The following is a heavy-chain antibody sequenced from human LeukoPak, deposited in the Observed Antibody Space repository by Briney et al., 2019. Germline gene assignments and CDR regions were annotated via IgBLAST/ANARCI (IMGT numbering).Heavy chain of an antibody. J-gene: IGHJ4*02. CDR2: INHSGST. Sequence: SETLSLTCAVYGGSFSGYYWSWTRQPPGKGLKWIGEINHSGSTNYNPSLKSRVTISVDTSKNQFSLNLNSVTAADTAVYYCARRPPSYSDNSGTYYLGGFDYWGQGTLVTVSS. CDR1: GGSFSGYY. CDR3: ARRPPSYSDNSGTYYLGGFDY. D-gene: IGHD3-10*01. V-gene: IGHV4-34*01.